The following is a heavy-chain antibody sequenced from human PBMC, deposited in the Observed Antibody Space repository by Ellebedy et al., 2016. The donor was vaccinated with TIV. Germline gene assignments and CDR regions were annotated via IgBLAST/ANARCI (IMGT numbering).Heavy chain of an antibody. Sequence: GSLRLSXAASGFNFSTYTMNWVRQAPGKGLEWIGEVYPNGGSKSKPSLKSRVTISLDKSKNFFSLTLSSVTAADTAVYYCASLDGVTDYWGQGTLVTVSS. CDR1: GFNFSTYTM. V-gene: IGHV4-4*02. CDR2: VYPNGGS. J-gene: IGHJ4*02. CDR3: ASLDGVTDY. D-gene: IGHD3-3*01.